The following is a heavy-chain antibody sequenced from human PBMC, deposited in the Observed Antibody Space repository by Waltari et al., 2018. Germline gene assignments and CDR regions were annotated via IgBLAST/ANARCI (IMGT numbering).Heavy chain of an antibody. D-gene: IGHD6-19*01. Sequence: EVQLVESGGNLVQPGRSLRLSCAASGFSFPEYGMHWVRKVPGKGLEWVAGISWNSAYIAYVESVKGRFTISRDNAKNSLYLQMNSLRVEDTALYYCVKDMSHGGWLTAVGSWGQGTLVTVSS. V-gene: IGHV3-9*01. J-gene: IGHJ4*02. CDR2: ISWNSAYI. CDR1: GFSFPEYG. CDR3: VKDMSHGGWLTAVGS.